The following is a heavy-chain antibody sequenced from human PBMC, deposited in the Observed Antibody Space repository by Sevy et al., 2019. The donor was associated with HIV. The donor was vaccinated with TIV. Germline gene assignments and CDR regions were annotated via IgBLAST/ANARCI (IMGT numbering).Heavy chain of an antibody. CDR1: GYTFNTFG. D-gene: IGHD3-10*01. J-gene: IGHJ6*02. Sequence: ASVKVSCKTSGYTFNTFGINWVRQAPGQGLQWVGWISAYDGNKKFVQNLQGRVSMTTETSTSTVYMELKNLRSDQTAVYYCARDSIPLVQGIIITPYYYGMDVWGQGTTVTVSS. V-gene: IGHV1-18*04. CDR3: ARDSIPLVQGIIITPYYYGMDV. CDR2: ISAYDGNK.